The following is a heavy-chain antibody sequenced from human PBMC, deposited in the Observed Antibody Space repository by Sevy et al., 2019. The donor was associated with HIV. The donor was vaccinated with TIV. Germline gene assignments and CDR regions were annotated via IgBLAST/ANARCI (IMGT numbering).Heavy chain of an antibody. J-gene: IGHJ4*02. Sequence: GGSLRLFCAASGFTFSSYGMYWVRQAPGKGLEWVAVIWYDGSNQYYADSVKGRFTISRDNSKNTLYLQMNSLRAEDTAVYYCARAPAPRSIAVPVDYWGQGTLVTVSS. CDR3: ARAPAPRSIAVPVDY. D-gene: IGHD6-19*01. CDR1: GFTFSSYG. V-gene: IGHV3-33*01. CDR2: IWYDGSNQ.